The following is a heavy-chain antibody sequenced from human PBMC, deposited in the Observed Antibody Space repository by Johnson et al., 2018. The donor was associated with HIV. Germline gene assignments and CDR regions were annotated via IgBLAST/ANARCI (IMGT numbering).Heavy chain of an antibody. CDR1: GFTFSHAW. V-gene: IGHV3-15*01. CDR3: AGGGFGELLQDDAFDI. J-gene: IGHJ3*02. CDR2: IKSKADGETT. Sequence: VQLVESGGGVVQPGRSLRLSCTASGFTFSHAWMNWVRQAPGKGLEWVGRIKSKADGETTDYATPVKGRFTISRDNSKNTLYLQMNSLRAEDTAVYYCAGGGFGELLQDDAFDIWGQGTMVTVSS. D-gene: IGHD3-10*01.